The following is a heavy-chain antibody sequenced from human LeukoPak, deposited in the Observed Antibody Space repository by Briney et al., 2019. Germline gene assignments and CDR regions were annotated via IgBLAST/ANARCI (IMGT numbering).Heavy chain of an antibody. V-gene: IGHV4-31*03. CDR2: IYYSGST. CDR3: ARNRDGYNEIFDY. J-gene: IGHJ4*02. D-gene: IGHD5-24*01. Sequence: PSETLSLTCTVSGGSISSGGYCWSWIRQHPGKGLEWIGYIYYSGSTYYNPSLKSRVTISVDTSKNQFSLKLSSVTAADTAVYYCARNRDGYNEIFDYWGQGTLVTVSS. CDR1: GGSISSGGYC.